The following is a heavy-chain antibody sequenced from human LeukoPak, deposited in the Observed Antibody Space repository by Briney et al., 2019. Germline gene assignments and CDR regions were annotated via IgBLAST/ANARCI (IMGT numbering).Heavy chain of an antibody. J-gene: IGHJ4*02. Sequence: SETLSLTCAVYDGSFSDYYWSWIRQPPGKGLEWIGEINHSGSTNYNPSLKSRGTISVDTSKNQFSLRLTSIKSADTAVYYCARRSRGSSFPTWGQGTLVPVSS. V-gene: IGHV4-34*01. CDR1: DGSFSDYY. CDR2: INHSGST. D-gene: IGHD2-2*01. CDR3: ARRSRGSSFPT.